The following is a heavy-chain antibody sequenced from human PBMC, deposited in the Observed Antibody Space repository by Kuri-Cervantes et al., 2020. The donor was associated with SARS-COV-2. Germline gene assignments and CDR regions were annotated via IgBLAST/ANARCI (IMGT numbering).Heavy chain of an antibody. J-gene: IGHJ6*03. Sequence: SCKASGFTFSSYGMHWVRQAPGKGLEWVAVISYDGSNKYYADSVKGRFTISRDNSKNTLYLQMNSLRAEDTAVYYCARVGGSYYYYYYMDVWGKGTTVTVSS. D-gene: IGHD1-26*01. CDR2: ISYDGSNK. V-gene: IGHV3-30*19. CDR1: GFTFSSYG. CDR3: ARVGGSYYYYYYMDV.